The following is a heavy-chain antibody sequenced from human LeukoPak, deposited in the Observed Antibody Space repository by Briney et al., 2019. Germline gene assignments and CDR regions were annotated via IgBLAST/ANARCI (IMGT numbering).Heavy chain of an antibody. Sequence: PGGSLRLSCAASGFTFSTFAMIWVRQPPGKGLEWVSSIFPSGGEIHYADSVRGRFTISRDNSKSTLSLQMNSLRAEDTALYYCAREMSSSGWYGSDHWGQGTLVTVSS. D-gene: IGHD6-19*01. CDR2: IFPSGGEI. J-gene: IGHJ5*02. CDR1: GFTFSTFA. V-gene: IGHV3-23*01. CDR3: AREMSSSGWYGSDH.